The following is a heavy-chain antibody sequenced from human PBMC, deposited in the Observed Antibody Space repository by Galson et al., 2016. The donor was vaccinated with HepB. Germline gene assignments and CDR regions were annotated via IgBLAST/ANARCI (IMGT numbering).Heavy chain of an antibody. Sequence: SVKVSCKASGDTFSSHVFSWVRQAPGQGLEWMGGIIPRFGTTNDAQKFQGRVTITADESTSTAHMELISLKSEDTAVYYCARGPLTGTPRGYFYYYGMDVWGQGTTVTVSS. CDR1: GDTFSSHV. CDR3: ARGPLTGTPRGYFYYYGMDV. CDR2: IIPRFGTT. V-gene: IGHV1-69*13. D-gene: IGHD3-9*01. J-gene: IGHJ6*02.